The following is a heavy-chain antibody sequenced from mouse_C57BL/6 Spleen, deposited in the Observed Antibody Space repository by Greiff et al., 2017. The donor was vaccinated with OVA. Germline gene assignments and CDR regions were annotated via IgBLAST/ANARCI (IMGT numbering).Heavy chain of an antibody. CDR1: GFSLTSYG. Sequence: QVQLKESGPGLVQPSQSLSITCTVSGFSLTSYGVHWVRQSPGKGLEWLGVIWSGGSTDYNAAFISRLSISKDNSKSQVFFKMNSLQADDTAIYYCARNSIYDSNDYYAMDYWGQGTSVTVSS. CDR3: ARNSIYDSNDYYAMDY. CDR2: IWSGGST. D-gene: IGHD2-4*01. V-gene: IGHV2-2*01. J-gene: IGHJ4*01.